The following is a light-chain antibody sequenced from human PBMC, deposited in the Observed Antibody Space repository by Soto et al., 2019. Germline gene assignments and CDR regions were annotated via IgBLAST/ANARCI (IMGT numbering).Light chain of an antibody. CDR2: DVS. J-gene: IGLJ2*01. V-gene: IGLV2-14*03. Sequence: QSALTQPASVSGSLGQSITISCTGTRSDVGGYDYVSWYHHRPGEAPKLMIYDVSLRPSGVSYRFSGSKSGNTASLAISGLQAEDEGDYYCTSYTGGSTLVVFGGGTKLTVL. CDR3: TSYTGGSTLVV. CDR1: RSDVGGYDY.